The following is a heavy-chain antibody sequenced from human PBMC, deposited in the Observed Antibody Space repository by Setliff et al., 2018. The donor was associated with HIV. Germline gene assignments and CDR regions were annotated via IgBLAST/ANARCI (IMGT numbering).Heavy chain of an antibody. D-gene: IGHD6-19*01. J-gene: IGHJ5*02. CDR1: GYSISSRYY. V-gene: IGHV4-38-2*02. CDR3: ARDRSSGWPKDWFDT. CDR2: IYHTGSS. Sequence: SETLSLTCAVSGYSISSRYYWGWIRQSPGKGLEWIGNIYHTGSSYYNPSLNDRATISLDTSKNQFSLRLTSVTAADTAMYHCARDRSSGWPKDWFDTWGQGILVTVSS.